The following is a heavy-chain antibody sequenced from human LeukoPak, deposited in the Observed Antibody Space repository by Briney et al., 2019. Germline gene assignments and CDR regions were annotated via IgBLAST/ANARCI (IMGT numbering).Heavy chain of an antibody. J-gene: IGHJ3*02. CDR3: ARSVIEAAGTSGAFDI. CDR2: IYYSGST. CDR1: GGSISSSSYY. Sequence: PSETLSLTCTVSGGSISSSSYYWGWIRQPPGKGLEWIGSIYYSGSTYYNPSLKSRVTISVDTSKNQFSLKLSSVTAADTAVYYCARSVIEAAGTSGAFDIWGQGTMVTVSS. V-gene: IGHV4-39*01. D-gene: IGHD6-13*01.